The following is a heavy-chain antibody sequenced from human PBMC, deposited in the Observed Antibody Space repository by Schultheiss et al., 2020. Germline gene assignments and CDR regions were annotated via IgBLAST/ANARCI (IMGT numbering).Heavy chain of an antibody. V-gene: IGHV1-2*06. D-gene: IGHD3-3*01. Sequence: ASVKVSCKASGYTFTGYSIHWVRQAPGQGLEWMGRINPASGGSNYAQKFQGRVTMTRDTSISTAYMELSRLRSDDTAIYYCAIDLNYYTSGDTTYYMDVCGIWTTV. J-gene: IGHJ6*03. CDR2: INPASGGS. CDR1: GYTFTGYS. CDR3: AIDLNYYTSGDTTYYMDV.